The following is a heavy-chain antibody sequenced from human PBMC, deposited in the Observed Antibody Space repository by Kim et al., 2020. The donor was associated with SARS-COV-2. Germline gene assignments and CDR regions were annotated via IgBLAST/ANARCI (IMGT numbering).Heavy chain of an antibody. Sequence: GGSLRLSCAASGFTFSSYWMTWVRQGLGKGLEWVGNIKQDGSEKYYIDSVKGRFTISRDNAKNSLYLQMNSLRAEDTAVYYCMRGPAGDYWGQGTLVTVSS. CDR3: MRGPAGDY. CDR1: GFTFSSYW. CDR2: IKQDGSEK. V-gene: IGHV3-7*01. J-gene: IGHJ4*02.